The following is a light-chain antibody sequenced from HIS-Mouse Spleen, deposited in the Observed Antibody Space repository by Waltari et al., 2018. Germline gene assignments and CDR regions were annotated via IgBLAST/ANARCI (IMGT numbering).Light chain of an antibody. V-gene: IGLV3-10*01. CDR2: EDS. Sequence: SYELTQPPSVSVSPGQTARITCSGDALPKKYAYWYQQNSGQAPVLVIYEDSKRTSGIPERSAGSSSGTMATLTISGAQVEDEADYYCYSTDSSGNHRVFGGGTKLTVL. CDR3: YSTDSSGNHRV. J-gene: IGLJ2*01. CDR1: ALPKKY.